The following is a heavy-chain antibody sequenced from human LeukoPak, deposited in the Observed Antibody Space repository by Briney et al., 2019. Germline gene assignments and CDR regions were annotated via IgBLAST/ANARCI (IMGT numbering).Heavy chain of an antibody. D-gene: IGHD2-15*01. CDR1: GYTFTSYD. V-gene: IGHV1-8*01. Sequence: GASVKVSCKASGYTFTSYDINWVRQATGQGLEWMGWMNPNSGNTGYAQKFQGRVTMTRNTSISTAYMELSSLRSDDTAVYYCARDLLYCSGGSCYSQRGAFDIWGQGTMVTVSS. J-gene: IGHJ3*02. CDR3: ARDLLYCSGGSCYSQRGAFDI. CDR2: MNPNSGNT.